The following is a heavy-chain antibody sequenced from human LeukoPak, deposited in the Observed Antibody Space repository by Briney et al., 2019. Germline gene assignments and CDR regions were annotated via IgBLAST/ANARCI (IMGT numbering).Heavy chain of an antibody. CDR1: GFTFSSYA. J-gene: IGHJ4*02. Sequence: GGSLRLSCAASGFTFSSYAMSWVRQAPGKELEWVSAISGSGGSTYYADSVKGRFTISRDNSKNTLYLQMNSLRAEDTAVYYCAKDLARWELLPETFDYWGQGTLVTVSS. CDR3: AKDLARWELLPETFDY. D-gene: IGHD1-26*01. V-gene: IGHV3-23*01. CDR2: ISGSGGST.